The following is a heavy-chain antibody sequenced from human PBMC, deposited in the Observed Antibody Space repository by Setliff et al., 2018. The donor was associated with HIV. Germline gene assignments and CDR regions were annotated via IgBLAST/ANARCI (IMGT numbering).Heavy chain of an antibody. CDR1: GYSFTDYW. CDR2: FYPGDFDT. V-gene: IGHV5-51*01. Sequence: GASLKISCKGYGYSFTDYWIGWVRQMPGKGLEWMGIFYPGDFDTRQSPSFEGQVTMSGDKSISTAYLQWSSLKASDTAIYYCARLSKYYDFWTPDSWGQGTLVTVSS. CDR3: ARLSKYYDFWTPDS. J-gene: IGHJ4*02. D-gene: IGHD3-3*01.